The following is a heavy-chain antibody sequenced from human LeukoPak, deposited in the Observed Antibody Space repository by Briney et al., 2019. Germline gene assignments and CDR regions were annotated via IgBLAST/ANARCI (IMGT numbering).Heavy chain of an antibody. CDR3: ARGRIVVVVAGGQRRYFDL. CDR1: GYSISSGYY. V-gene: IGHV4-38-2*02. D-gene: IGHD2-15*01. Sequence: PSETLSLTCTVSGYSISSGYYWSWIRQPPGKGLEWIGEINHSGSTNYNPSLKSRVTISVDTSKNQFSLKLSSVTAADTAVYYCARGRIVVVVAGGQRRYFDLWGRGTLVTVSS. CDR2: INHSGST. J-gene: IGHJ2*01.